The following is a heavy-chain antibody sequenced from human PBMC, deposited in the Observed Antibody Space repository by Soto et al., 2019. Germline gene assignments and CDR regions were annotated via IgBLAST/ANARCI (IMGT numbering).Heavy chain of an antibody. D-gene: IGHD2-21*01. CDR1: GIRFKKYT. J-gene: IGHJ4*02. Sequence: QVQLVESGGGVVPPGRSLRLSCAASGIRFKKYTMHWVRQAPGKGLEWVAGILSDGKKKYYADSVQGRFTISRDNSKNTLYVQMNSLRPDDTALYYCARDDADHIDYWGQGTLVTVSS. CDR2: ILSDGKKK. V-gene: IGHV3-30*04. CDR3: ARDDADHIDY.